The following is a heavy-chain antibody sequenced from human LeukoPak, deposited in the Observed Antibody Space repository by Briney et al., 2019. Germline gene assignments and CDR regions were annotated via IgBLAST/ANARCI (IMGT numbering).Heavy chain of an antibody. D-gene: IGHD6-19*01. Sequence: GGSLRLSCAASGFTVSSNYMNWVRQAPGKGLEWVSVIYPNGDAYYADSLKGRFTISRDTSKNTMYLQMNSLSAEDTAVYYCAKVVEQLLVTSMDVWGQGTTVTVSS. CDR2: IYPNGDA. CDR3: AKVVEQLLVTSMDV. V-gene: IGHV3-66*01. CDR1: GFTVSSNY. J-gene: IGHJ6*02.